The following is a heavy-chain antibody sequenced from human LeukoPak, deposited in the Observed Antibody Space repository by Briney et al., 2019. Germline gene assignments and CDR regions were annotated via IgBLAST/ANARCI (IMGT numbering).Heavy chain of an antibody. J-gene: IGHJ4*02. CDR3: ASGSRNLDH. CDR1: GFTVSSNY. V-gene: IGHV3-53*01. D-gene: IGHD1-1*01. CDR2: IYSGNNT. Sequence: PGGSLRLSCAASGFTVSSNYTSCVRQAPGKGLEWVSVIYSGNNTYYADSVEGRFTISRDNSKNTLYVQMNSLRAEDTAVYYCASGSRNLDHWGQGTLVTVSS.